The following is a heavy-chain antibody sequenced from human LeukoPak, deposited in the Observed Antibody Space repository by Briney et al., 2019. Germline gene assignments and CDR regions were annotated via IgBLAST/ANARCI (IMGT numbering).Heavy chain of an antibody. D-gene: IGHD3-10*01. V-gene: IGHV3-30*02. CDR2: IRYDGSNK. Sequence: TGGSLRLSCAASGFTFSGSALHWVRQAPGKGLEWVAFIRYDGSNKYYADSVKGRFTISRDNSKNTLYLQMNSLRAEDTAVYYCANVLRVRGVTYYYYYMDVWGKGTTVTISS. J-gene: IGHJ6*03. CDR3: ANVLRVRGVTYYYYYMDV. CDR1: GFTFSGSA.